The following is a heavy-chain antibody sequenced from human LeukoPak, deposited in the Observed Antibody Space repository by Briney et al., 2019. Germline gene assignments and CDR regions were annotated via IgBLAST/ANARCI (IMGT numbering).Heavy chain of an antibody. CDR2: FDCKNGNT. J-gene: IGHJ6*03. CDR1: GFTLTDLS. D-gene: IGHD2-2*01. V-gene: IGHV1-24*01. Sequence: ASVKVSCKVSGFTLTDLSMHWVRQAPGKGLEWVGGFDCKNGNTIYAQRFQGRVTLTEDTSTGTAYMDLSSLSSDDTAVYYCATGVYCATTTCPGYQHYYYFMDVWGKGTTVTVSS. CDR3: ATGVYCATTTCPGYQHYYYFMDV.